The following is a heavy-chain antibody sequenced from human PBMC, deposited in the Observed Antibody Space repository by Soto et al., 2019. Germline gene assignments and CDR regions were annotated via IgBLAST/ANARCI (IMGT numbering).Heavy chain of an antibody. J-gene: IGHJ4*02. CDR2: ILPIFGTP. CDR1: GGTFNNYV. V-gene: IGHV1-69*06. CDR3: PERCGGTNCHAQFDY. Sequence: WSAVKVTCKASGGTFNNYVFNWVRQARGQELEWMAGILPIFGTPNYAQKFQGRVTITADKSTSTPYMELNSLRAEDTAVYYFPERCGGTNCHAQFDYWGQGTMVTVS. D-gene: IGHD2-2*01.